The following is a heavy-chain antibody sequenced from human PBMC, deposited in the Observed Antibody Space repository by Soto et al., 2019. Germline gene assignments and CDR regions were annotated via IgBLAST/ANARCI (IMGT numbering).Heavy chain of an antibody. V-gene: IGHV4-30-4*08. D-gene: IGHD2-21*02. J-gene: IGHJ6*02. CDR3: AREDDGGDRDYYGLDV. CDR1: GGSISSEYFH. Sequence: QVQLQQSGPGLVEPSQTLSLTCAVSGGSISSEYFHWTWIRQSPGKGLEWIGYIHYTGSIMYNPSFKSSPTIAVDTTKHQFSLQLTPVTAADTAVYFCAREDDGGDRDYYGLDVWGQGTTVTVSS. CDR2: IHYTGSI.